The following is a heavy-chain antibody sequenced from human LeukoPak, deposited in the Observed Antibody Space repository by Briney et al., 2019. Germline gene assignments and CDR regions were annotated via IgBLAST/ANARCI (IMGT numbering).Heavy chain of an antibody. CDR2: ISSNGYYV. CDR3: AADWGGWTT. Sequence: PGGSLRLSCAPSGFTFSRYTMNWVRQAPGKGLEWVSSISSNGYYVYQADSVKGRFTISRDNAKNTVYLQMNSLRAEDTAVYYCAADWGGWTTWGQGTLVTVSS. V-gene: IGHV3-21*01. J-gene: IGHJ5*02. CDR1: GFTFSRYT. D-gene: IGHD3-16*01.